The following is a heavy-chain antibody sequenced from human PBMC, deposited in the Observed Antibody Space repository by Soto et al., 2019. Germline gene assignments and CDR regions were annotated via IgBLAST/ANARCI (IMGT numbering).Heavy chain of an antibody. CDR3: ARLRSGYPPGGPGVDY. Sequence: SETLSLTCTVSGGSISSSSYYWGWIRQPPGKGLEWIGSIYYSGSTYYNPSLKSRVTISVDTSKNQFSLKLSSVTAADTAVYYCARLRSGYPPGGPGVDYWGQGTLVTVSS. V-gene: IGHV4-39*01. CDR2: IYYSGST. D-gene: IGHD3-22*01. CDR1: GGSISSSSYY. J-gene: IGHJ4*02.